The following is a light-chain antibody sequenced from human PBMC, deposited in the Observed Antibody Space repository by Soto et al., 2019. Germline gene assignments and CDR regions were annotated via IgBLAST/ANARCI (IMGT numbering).Light chain of an antibody. CDR1: SSNIGAGYD. V-gene: IGLV1-40*01. J-gene: IGLJ1*01. Sequence: QSVLTQPPSVSGAPGQRVTISRTGSSSNIGAGYDVHWYQQLPGTAPKLLIYGNSNRPSGVPDRFSGSKSGTSASLAITGLQAEDEADYYCQSYDSSLSGSNYVFGTGTKLTVL. CDR2: GNS. CDR3: QSYDSSLSGSNYV.